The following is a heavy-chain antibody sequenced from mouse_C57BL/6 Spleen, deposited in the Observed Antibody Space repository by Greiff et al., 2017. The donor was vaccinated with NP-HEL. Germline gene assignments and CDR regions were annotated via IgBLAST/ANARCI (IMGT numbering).Heavy chain of an antibody. V-gene: IGHV3-6*01. J-gene: IGHJ1*03. D-gene: IGHD1-1*01. CDR1: GYSITSGYY. CDR2: ISYDGSN. Sequence: EVKVEESGPGLVKPSQSLSLTCSVTGYSITSGYYWNWIRQFPGNKLEWMGYISYDGSNNYNPSLKNRISITRDTSKNQFFLKLNSVTTEDTATYYCARDYYGSSLWYFDVWGTGTTVTVSS. CDR3: ARDYYGSSLWYFDV.